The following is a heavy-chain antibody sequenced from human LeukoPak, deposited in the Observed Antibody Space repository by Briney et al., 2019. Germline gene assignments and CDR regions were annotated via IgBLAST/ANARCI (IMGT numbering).Heavy chain of an antibody. CDR2: INPNSGGT. J-gene: IGHJ4*02. CDR3: ARVRGYSGRSTVDFDY. D-gene: IGHD1-26*01. CDR1: GYTFTSYA. Sequence: ASVKVSCKASGYTFTSYAMNWVRQAPGQGLERMGWINPNSGGTNYAQKFQGRVTMTRDTSISTAYMEVSRLRSDDTAVYYCARVRGYSGRSTVDFDYWGQGTLVTVSS. V-gene: IGHV1-2*02.